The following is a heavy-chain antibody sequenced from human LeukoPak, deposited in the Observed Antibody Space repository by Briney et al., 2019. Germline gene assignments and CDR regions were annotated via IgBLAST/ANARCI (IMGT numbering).Heavy chain of an antibody. CDR1: VDTFTSYA. Sequence: SVKVSCKASVDTFTSYAISCVRQTPEEGLEWMGEFFPIFGTANYAQKFQGRVTITADKSTSTAYMELSSLRSEDTAVYYCARCLWFGEENKYYFDYWGQGTLVTVSS. CDR2: FFPIFGTA. D-gene: IGHD3-10*01. J-gene: IGHJ4*02. V-gene: IGHV1-69*06. CDR3: ARCLWFGEENKYYFDY.